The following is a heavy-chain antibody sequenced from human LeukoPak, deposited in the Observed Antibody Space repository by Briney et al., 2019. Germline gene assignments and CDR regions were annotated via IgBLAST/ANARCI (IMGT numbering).Heavy chain of an antibody. V-gene: IGHV1-69*06. J-gene: IGHJ4*02. CDR1: GGTFSSYA. CDR3: ARDLGSSSSWTEDY. Sequence: SVKVSCKASGGTFSSYAISWVRQAPGQGLEWMGGIIPIFGTANYAQKFQGRVTITADKSTSTAYMELSGLRSEDTAVYYCARDLGSSSSWTEDYWGQGTLVTVSS. CDR2: IIPIFGTA. D-gene: IGHD6-13*01.